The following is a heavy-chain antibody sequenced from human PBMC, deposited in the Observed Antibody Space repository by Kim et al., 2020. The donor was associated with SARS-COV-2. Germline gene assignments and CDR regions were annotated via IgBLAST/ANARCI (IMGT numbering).Heavy chain of an antibody. CDR3: AKSFSGSYFGYDY. CDR1: GFTFNTYG. J-gene: IGHJ4*02. CDR2: ISYDGSNK. D-gene: IGHD1-26*01. V-gene: IGHV3-30*18. Sequence: GGSLRLSCAASGFTFNTYGMHWVRQAPGKGLEWVAVISYDGSNKYYADSVKGRFTISRDNSKNTLYLQMNSLRIEDTAVYYCAKSFSGSYFGYDYWGQRTLFPVSS.